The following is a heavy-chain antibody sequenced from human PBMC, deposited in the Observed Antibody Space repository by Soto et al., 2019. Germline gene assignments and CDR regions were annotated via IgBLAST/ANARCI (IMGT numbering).Heavy chain of an antibody. CDR1: GGSFSGYY. CDR2: INHSGST. CDR3: ARAVVGDYEIGFDY. J-gene: IGHJ4*02. Sequence: SSETLSLTCAVYGGSFSGYYWSWIRQPPGKGLEWIGEINHSGSTNYNPSLKSRVTISVDTSKNQFSLKLSSVTAADTAVYYCARAVVGDYEIGFDYWGQGTLVT. V-gene: IGHV4-34*01. D-gene: IGHD4-17*01.